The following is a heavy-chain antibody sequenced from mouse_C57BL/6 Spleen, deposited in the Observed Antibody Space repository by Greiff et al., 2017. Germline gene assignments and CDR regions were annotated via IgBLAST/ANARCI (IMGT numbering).Heavy chain of an antibody. J-gene: IGHJ2*01. V-gene: IGHV1-54*01. CDR3: ARGDYCSNYYFDY. CDR1: GYAFTNYL. D-gene: IGHD2-5*01. Sequence: VKLQESGAELVRPGTSVKVSCKASGYAFTNYLIEWVKQRPGQGLEWIGVINPGSGGTNYNEKFKGKATLTADKSSSTAYMQLSSLTSEDSAVYFCARGDYCSNYYFDYWGQGTTLTVSS. CDR2: INPGSGGT.